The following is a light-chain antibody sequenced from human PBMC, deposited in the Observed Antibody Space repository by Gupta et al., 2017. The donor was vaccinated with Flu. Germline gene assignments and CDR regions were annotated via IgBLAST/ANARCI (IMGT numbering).Light chain of an antibody. J-gene: IGLJ2*01. CDR1: SSDVGGYNY. CDR2: EVS. V-gene: IGLV2-14*01. Sequence: QSALPQPASVSGSPGQSITISCTGTSSDVGGYNYVYWYQQHPGKAPKLKIYEVSNRPSGVSNRFSGSKSGNTASLTSSGLQAEDEADYYCSSYTSSSTLEDVVFGGGTKLTVL. CDR3: SSYTSSSTLEDVV.